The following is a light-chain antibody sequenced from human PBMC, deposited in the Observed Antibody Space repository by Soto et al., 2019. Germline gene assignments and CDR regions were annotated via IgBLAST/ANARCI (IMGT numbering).Light chain of an antibody. CDR3: QQYNKWPLT. Sequence: DIQMTQSPSTLSGSVGDRVTITCRASQTISSWLAWYQQKPGKAPKLLIYKASSLESGVPSRFSGSASGTEFTLTISSLQSEDFTVYYCQQYNKWPLTFGQGTKVDIK. J-gene: IGKJ1*01. CDR1: QTISSW. V-gene: IGKV1-5*03. CDR2: KAS.